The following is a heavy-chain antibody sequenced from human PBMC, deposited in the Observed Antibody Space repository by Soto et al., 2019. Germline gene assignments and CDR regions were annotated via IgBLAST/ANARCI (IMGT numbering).Heavy chain of an antibody. CDR2: IGTTGDT. J-gene: IGHJ4*02. CDR1: GFTFSSYD. Sequence: GVLRLSCSASGFTFSSYDMHWVRQGTGKGLEWVSAIGTTGDTYYAGSVKGRFTISRENAKNSLYLQMSSLRAGDTAIYFCARAIGPTLFDYWGQGTLVTVSS. V-gene: IGHV3-13*04. CDR3: ARAIGPTLFDY. D-gene: IGHD3-22*01.